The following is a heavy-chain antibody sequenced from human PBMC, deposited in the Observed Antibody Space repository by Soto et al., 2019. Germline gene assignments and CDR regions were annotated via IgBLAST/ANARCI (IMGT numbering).Heavy chain of an antibody. V-gene: IGHV3-23*01. Sequence: PGGSLRLSCAVSGFTFNDYAMSWVRQAPGKGLEWVSTISGSLGSAYYAASVEGRFTISGDNSNNILYLQMNSLRVEDTATYYCAKDSRLPGFGLLIHAFDIWGHGTMVTVSS. CDR1: GFTFNDYA. CDR3: AKDSRLPGFGLLIHAFDI. J-gene: IGHJ3*02. CDR2: ISGSLGSA. D-gene: IGHD3-3*01.